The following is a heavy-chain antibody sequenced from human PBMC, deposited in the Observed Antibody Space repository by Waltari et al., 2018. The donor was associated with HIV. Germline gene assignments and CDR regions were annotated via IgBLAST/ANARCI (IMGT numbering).Heavy chain of an antibody. CDR1: GFTFSSYA. CDR3: ARYRGGGNYGDYEPLFDY. CDR2: ISYDGSNK. V-gene: IGHV3-30-3*01. D-gene: IGHD4-17*01. J-gene: IGHJ4*02. Sequence: PGRSLRLSCAASGFTFSSYAMHWVRQAPGKGLEWVAVISYDGSNKYYADSVKGRFTISRDNSKTTLYLQMNSLRAEETAVYYCARYRGGGNYGDYEPLFDYWGQGTLVTVSS.